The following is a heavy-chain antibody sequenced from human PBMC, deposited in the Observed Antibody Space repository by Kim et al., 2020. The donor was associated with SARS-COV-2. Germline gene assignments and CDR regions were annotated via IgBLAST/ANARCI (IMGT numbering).Heavy chain of an antibody. CDR2: IIPIFGTA. D-gene: IGHD4-17*01. CDR3: ARVTGRGYGDGGWYFDY. V-gene: IGHV1-69*13. Sequence: SVKVSCKASGGTFSSYAISWVRQAPGQGLEWMGGIIPIFGTANYAQKFQGRVTITADESTSTAYMELSSLRSEDTAVYYCARVTGRGYGDGGWYFDYWGQGTLVTVSS. J-gene: IGHJ4*02. CDR1: GGTFSSYA.